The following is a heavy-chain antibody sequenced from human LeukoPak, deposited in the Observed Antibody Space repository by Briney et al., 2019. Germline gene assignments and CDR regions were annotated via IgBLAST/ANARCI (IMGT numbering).Heavy chain of an antibody. Sequence: SETLSLTCAVSGGSISSSTWWSWVRQPPGKGLEWIGEINHSGSTDYNPSLKSRVTISVDKSNNQSSLKLNSVTAADTAVYYCARKQWLAVADWGQGTLVTVSS. D-gene: IGHD6-19*01. J-gene: IGHJ4*02. CDR2: INHSGST. CDR1: GGSISSSTW. V-gene: IGHV4-4*02. CDR3: ARKQWLAVAD.